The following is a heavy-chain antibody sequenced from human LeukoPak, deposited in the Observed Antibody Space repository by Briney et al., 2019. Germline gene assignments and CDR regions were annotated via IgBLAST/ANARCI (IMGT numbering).Heavy chain of an antibody. CDR3: ARPGVGFDY. CDR1: GFTFTSYW. V-gene: IGHV3-74*01. Sequence: GGSLRLSCAASGFTFTSYWMHWVRQAPGKGLVWLSRINTDGTITSYADSLEGRFTISRDNAKNTVYLQMNSLRTEDTAVYYYARPGVGFDYWGQGALVTVSS. J-gene: IGHJ4*02. CDR2: INTDGTIT.